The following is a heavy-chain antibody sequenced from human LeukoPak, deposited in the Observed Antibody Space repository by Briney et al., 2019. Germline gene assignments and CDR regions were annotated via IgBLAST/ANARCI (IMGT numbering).Heavy chain of an antibody. J-gene: IGHJ4*02. D-gene: IGHD3-16*01. V-gene: IGHV3-48*04. CDR3: ARVIGSYGDSAY. Sequence: QPGGSLRLSCAASGFTFSSYSMNWVRQAPGKGLEWLSYISSTSSAIYYADSPKGRFTISRDNAKNSLYLQMDSLRAEDTAVYYCARVIGSYGDSAYWGQGTLVTVSS. CDR1: GFTFSSYS. CDR2: ISSTSSAI.